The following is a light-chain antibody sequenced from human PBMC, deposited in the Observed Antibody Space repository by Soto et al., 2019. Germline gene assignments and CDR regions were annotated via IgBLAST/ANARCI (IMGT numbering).Light chain of an antibody. J-gene: IGKJ1*01. CDR1: QGISTY. Sequence: DIQMTQSPSSLSASEGDRVTITCRASQGISTYLVWYQQKPGTVPKLLIFAASTLQSGVPSRFSGSGSGTDFTLTISSLQPEDVATYYCQNYNGAPWTFGQGTKVEIK. CDR2: AAS. CDR3: QNYNGAPWT. V-gene: IGKV1-27*01.